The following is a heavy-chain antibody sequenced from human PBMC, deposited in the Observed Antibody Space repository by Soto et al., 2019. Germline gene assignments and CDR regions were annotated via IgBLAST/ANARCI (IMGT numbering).Heavy chain of an antibody. CDR2: ISAYNGNT. Sequence: ASLKGSCNASGYTSTSYCISWVRQAPGQGLEWMGWISAYNGNTNYAQKLQGRVTMTTDTSTSTAYMELRSLRSDDTAVYYCARFKAVADTGVGAFEIWGQGTMLTVSS. CDR3: ARFKAVADTGVGAFEI. J-gene: IGHJ3*02. D-gene: IGHD6-19*01. CDR1: GYTSTSYC. V-gene: IGHV1-18*01.